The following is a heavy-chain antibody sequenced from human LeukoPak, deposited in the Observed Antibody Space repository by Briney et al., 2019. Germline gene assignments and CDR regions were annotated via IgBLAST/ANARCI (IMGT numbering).Heavy chain of an antibody. CDR2: INHSGST. V-gene: IGHV4-34*01. CDR3: ARRLVGATPGTRSSDYMDV. J-gene: IGHJ6*03. D-gene: IGHD1-26*01. CDR1: GGSFSGYY. Sequence: SETLSLTCAVYGGSFSGYYWSWIRQPPGKGLEWIGEINHSGSTNYNPSLKSRVTISVDTSKNQFSLKLSSVTAADTAVYYCARRLVGATPGTRSSDYMDVWGKGTTVTISS.